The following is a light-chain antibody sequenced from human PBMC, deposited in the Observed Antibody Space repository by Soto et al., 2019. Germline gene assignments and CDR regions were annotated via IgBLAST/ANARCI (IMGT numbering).Light chain of an antibody. Sequence: QSVLTQPPSASGSPGQSVAISCTGTNSDVGGYNYVSWYQQHPGKAPKLMIYEVNKRPSGVPDRFSGSKSGNTASLTVSGLQAEDEADYYCPAWDDSLNGWVFGGGTKLNVL. V-gene: IGLV2-8*01. J-gene: IGLJ3*02. CDR3: PAWDDSLNGWV. CDR1: NSDVGGYNY. CDR2: EVN.